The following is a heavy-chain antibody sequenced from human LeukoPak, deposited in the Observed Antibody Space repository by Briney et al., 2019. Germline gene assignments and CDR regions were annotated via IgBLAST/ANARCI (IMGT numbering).Heavy chain of an antibody. J-gene: IGHJ6*03. CDR1: GYTFTSYD. Sequence: ASVKVSFKASGYTFTSYDFNWVRQATGQGLEWMGWMNPNSGNTGYAQKFQGRVTMTRNTSITTAYMELNSLRSEDTAVYYCARVNDIVVVPAAQFYYYYMDVWGKGTTVTVSS. V-gene: IGHV1-8*01. CDR2: MNPNSGNT. CDR3: ARVNDIVVVPAAQFYYYYMDV. D-gene: IGHD2-2*01.